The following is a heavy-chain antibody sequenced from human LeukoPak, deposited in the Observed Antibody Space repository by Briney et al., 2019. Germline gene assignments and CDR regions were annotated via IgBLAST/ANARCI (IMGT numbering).Heavy chain of an antibody. CDR3: TTGLGWLQLAREDY. V-gene: IGHV3-15*01. CDR1: GFTFSNAW. D-gene: IGHD5-24*01. J-gene: IGHJ4*02. Sequence: PGGSLRLSCAASGFTFSNAWMSWVRQAPGKGLEWVGRIKSKTDGGTTDYAAPVKGRFTISRDDSKNTLYLQMNSLKTEDTAVYYCTTGLGWLQLAREDYWGQGTLVTVSS. CDR2: IKSKTDGGTT.